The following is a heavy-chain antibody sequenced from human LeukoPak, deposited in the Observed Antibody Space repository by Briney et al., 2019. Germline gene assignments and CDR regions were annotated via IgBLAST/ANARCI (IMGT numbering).Heavy chain of an antibody. J-gene: IGHJ4*02. CDR3: ARLPSGSY. CDR1: GYSISSGYY. V-gene: IGHV4-38-2*01. CDR2: IYHSGST. D-gene: IGHD1-26*01. Sequence: PSETLSLTCAVSGYSISSGYYWGWIRQPPGKGLEWIGSIYHSGSTYYNPSLKSRVTISVDTSENQFSLKLSSVTAADTAVYYCARLPSGSYSSQGTLVTVSS.